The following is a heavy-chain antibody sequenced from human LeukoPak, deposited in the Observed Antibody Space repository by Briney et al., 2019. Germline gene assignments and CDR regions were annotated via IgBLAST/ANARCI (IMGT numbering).Heavy chain of an antibody. D-gene: IGHD3-3*01. V-gene: IGHV3-7*05. CDR1: GFTSSSYW. CDR2: IKQDGSEK. J-gene: IGHJ6*02. Sequence: GGSLRLSCAASGFTSSSYWMSWVRQAPGKGLEWVANIKQDGSEKYYVDSVKGRFTISRDNAKNSLYLQMNSLRAEDTAVYYCARVNDFWSGYYAYYYYYGMDVWGQGTTVTVSS. CDR3: ARVNDFWSGYYAYYYYYGMDV.